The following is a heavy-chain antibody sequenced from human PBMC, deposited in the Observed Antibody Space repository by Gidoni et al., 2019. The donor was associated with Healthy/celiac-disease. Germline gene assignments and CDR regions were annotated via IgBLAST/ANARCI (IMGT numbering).Heavy chain of an antibody. CDR1: GGSISSGDYY. CDR2: IYYSGST. CDR3: ARDPRRKHAFDI. J-gene: IGHJ3*02. V-gene: IGHV4-30-4*01. Sequence: QVQLQESGPGLVKPSQTLSLTCTVSGGSISSGDYYGSWIRQPPGKGLEWIGYIYYSGSTYYNPSLKSRVTISLDTSKNQFSLKLSSVTAADTAVYYCARDPRRKHAFDIWGQGTMVTVSS.